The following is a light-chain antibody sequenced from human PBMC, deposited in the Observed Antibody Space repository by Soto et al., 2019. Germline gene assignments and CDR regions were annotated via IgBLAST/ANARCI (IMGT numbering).Light chain of an antibody. CDR3: QQTYTIPFA. V-gene: IGKV1-39*01. CDR2: GAS. Sequence: DMQITQSPSSLSASVGDRVTITCRPSQTIDNYLNWYQHKPGKAPKLLIYGASTLQSGVSSRFTGSASGTDFTLTIDNLQAEDFATYYCQQTYTIPFAFGQGTKLEI. J-gene: IGKJ2*01. CDR1: QTIDNY.